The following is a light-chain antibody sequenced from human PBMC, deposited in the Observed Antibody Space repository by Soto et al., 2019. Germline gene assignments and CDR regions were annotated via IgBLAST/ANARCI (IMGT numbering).Light chain of an antibody. V-gene: IGLV2-18*02. CDR1: SSDVGSYNR. CDR3: SSYTSSSTYV. CDR2: EVS. Sequence: QSALTQPHSVSGSPGQSVAISCTGTSSDVGSYNRVSWYQQPPGTAPKVMIYEVSNRPSGVPDRFTGAKSGNTASLTISGLQAEDEADYSCSSYTSSSTYVFGTGIKLTVL. J-gene: IGLJ1*01.